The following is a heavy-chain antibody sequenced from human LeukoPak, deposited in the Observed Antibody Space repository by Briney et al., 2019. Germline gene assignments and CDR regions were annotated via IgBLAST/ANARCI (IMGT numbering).Heavy chain of an antibody. D-gene: IGHD3-10*01. CDR3: ARMMYYYGSGSDDDY. Sequence: ASVKVSCKASGYTXTGYYIHWVRQAPGQGLEWMGWINPNSGGTNYAQKFQGRVTMTRGTSISTAYMDLSSLTSDDTAVYFCARMMYYYGSGSDDDYWGQGTLVTVSS. J-gene: IGHJ4*02. V-gene: IGHV1-2*02. CDR2: INPNSGGT. CDR1: GYTXTGYY.